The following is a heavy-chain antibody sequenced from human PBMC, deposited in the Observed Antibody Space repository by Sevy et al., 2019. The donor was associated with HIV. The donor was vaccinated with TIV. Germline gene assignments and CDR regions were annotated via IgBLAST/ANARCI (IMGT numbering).Heavy chain of an antibody. CDR1: GFTFSSYA. CDR3: ARGHSTYYYDSSGYDY. CDR2: ISYDGSNK. V-gene: IGHV3-30-3*01. Sequence: GGSLRLSCAASGFTFSSYAMHWVRQAPGKGLEWVAVISYDGSNKYYADSVKGRFTISRDNSKNTLYLQMNSLRAEDTAVYYWARGHSTYYYDSSGYDYWGQGTLVTVSS. J-gene: IGHJ4*02. D-gene: IGHD3-22*01.